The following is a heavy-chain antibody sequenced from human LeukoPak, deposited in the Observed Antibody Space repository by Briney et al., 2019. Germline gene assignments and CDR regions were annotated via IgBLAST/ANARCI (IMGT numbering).Heavy chain of an antibody. CDR3: ARGWSVVVPAANNWFGP. CDR2: INPRGGST. V-gene: IGHV1-46*01. J-gene: IGHJ5*02. Sequence: GASVRVSCKASGYTFTSYYMHWVRQAPGQGLEWMGIINPRGGSTSYAQRFQGRVTMTRDMSTSTVSMELSSLRSEATAVYYCARGWSVVVPAANNWFGPWGQGTLVTVSS. D-gene: IGHD2-2*01. CDR1: GYTFTSYY.